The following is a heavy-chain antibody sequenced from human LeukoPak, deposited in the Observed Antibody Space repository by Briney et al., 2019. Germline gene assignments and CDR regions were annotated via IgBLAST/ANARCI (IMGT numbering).Heavy chain of an antibody. CDR3: ARGYDFWSGYYSDYFDY. D-gene: IGHD3-3*01. CDR1: GFTFSSYA. Sequence: GGSLRLSCAASGFTFSSYAMSWVRQAPGKGLEWVSAISGSGGSTYYADSVKGRFTISRDNSKNTLYLQMNSLRAEDTAVYYCARGYDFWSGYYSDYFDYWGQGTLVTVSS. J-gene: IGHJ4*02. CDR2: ISGSGGST. V-gene: IGHV3-23*01.